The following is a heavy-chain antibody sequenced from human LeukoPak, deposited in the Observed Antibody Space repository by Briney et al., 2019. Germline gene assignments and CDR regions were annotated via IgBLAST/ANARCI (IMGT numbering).Heavy chain of an antibody. J-gene: IGHJ4*02. V-gene: IGHV3-23*01. D-gene: IGHD3-3*01. CDR1: GFTFSTNA. CDR3: AKDGASGVVFDY. Sequence: PGGSLRLSCLTSGFTFSTNAMSWVRQAPGKGLEWISGISGSGACTYYADSVTGRFAISRDNSRNTLYLQMNSLRGDDTAVYYCAKDGASGVVFDYWGQGTLVTVSS. CDR2: ISGSGACT.